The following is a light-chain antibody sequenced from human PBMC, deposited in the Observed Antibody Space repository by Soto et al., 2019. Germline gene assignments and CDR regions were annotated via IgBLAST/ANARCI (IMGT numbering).Light chain of an antibody. CDR1: QMVLYSSNNKNY. J-gene: IGKJ5*01. V-gene: IGKV4-1*01. CDR3: QQRSNWPPIT. Sequence: DIVMTQSPDSLSVSLGERATINFNSSQMVLYSSNNKNYLAWYQQKPGQPPKLLIYWASTRESGVPDRFSGSGSGTDFTLTISSLQAEDVAVYYCQQRSNWPPITFGQGTRLEIK. CDR2: WAS.